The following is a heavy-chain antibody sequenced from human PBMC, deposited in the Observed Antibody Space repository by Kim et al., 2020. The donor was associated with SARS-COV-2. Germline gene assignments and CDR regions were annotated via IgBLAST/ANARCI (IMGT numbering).Heavy chain of an antibody. CDR1: GFTFSSYA. V-gene: IGHV3-30-3*01. Sequence: GGSLRLSCAASGFTFSSYAMHWVRQAPGKGLEWVAVISYDGSNKYYADSVKGRFTISRDNSKNTLYLQMNSLRAEDTAVYYCARTSGSYASHYYYWGQGT. CDR3: ARTSGSYASHYYY. D-gene: IGHD1-26*01. J-gene: IGHJ4*02. CDR2: ISYDGSNK.